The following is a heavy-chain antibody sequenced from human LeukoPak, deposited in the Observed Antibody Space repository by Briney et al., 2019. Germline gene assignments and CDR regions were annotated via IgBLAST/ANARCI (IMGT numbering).Heavy chain of an antibody. CDR3: ARESGIQLAPYYFDY. CDR2: INHSGST. J-gene: IGHJ4*02. V-gene: IGHV4-34*01. CDR1: GGSFSGYY. D-gene: IGHD5-18*01. Sequence: SETLSLTCAVYGGSFSGYYWSWIRQPPGKGLEWIGEINHSGSTNYNPSLKSRVTISVDTSKNQFSLKLSSVTAADTAVYYCARESGIQLAPYYFDYWGQGTLVTVSS.